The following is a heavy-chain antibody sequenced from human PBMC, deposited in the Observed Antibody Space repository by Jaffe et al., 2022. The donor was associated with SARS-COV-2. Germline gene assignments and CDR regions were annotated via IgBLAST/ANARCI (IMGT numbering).Heavy chain of an antibody. CDR3: VTNYARRHYWYGMDV. V-gene: IGHV3-53*01. CDR1: GFTVSSNY. CDR2: IYGVDST. Sequence: EVQLVESGGGLIQRGGSLRLSCAASGFTVSSNYMTWVRQAPGKGLEWVSLIYGVDSTHYADSVKGRFTISRDNSKNTLYLQMNSLRDEDTALYYCVTNYARRHYWYGMDVWGQGTTVTVSS. D-gene: IGHD3-16*01. J-gene: IGHJ6*02.